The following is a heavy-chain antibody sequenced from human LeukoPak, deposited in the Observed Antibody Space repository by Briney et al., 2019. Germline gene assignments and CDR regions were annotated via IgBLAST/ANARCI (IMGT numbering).Heavy chain of an antibody. CDR2: IISSSSYI. Sequence: GGCLRLSCAASGFTFSSYSMNWVRQAPGKGLEWVSSIISSSSYIYYADSVKGRFTISRDNAKNSLYLQMNSLRAEDTAVYYCARVKTRKVATIALVDYWGQGTLVTVSS. V-gene: IGHV3-21*01. CDR3: ARVKTRKVATIALVDY. CDR1: GFTFSSYS. J-gene: IGHJ4*02. D-gene: IGHD5-12*01.